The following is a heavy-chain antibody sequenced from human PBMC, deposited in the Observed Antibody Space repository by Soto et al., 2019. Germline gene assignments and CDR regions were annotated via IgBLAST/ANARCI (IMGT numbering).Heavy chain of an antibody. J-gene: IGHJ4*02. Sequence: GGSLRLSCTASGFTFSSYSMNWVRQAPGKGLEWVSYISISGNNIDYADSVKGRFTISRDNAKNSLYLQMNSLRAEDTAVYYCARDNLFRSGKDCWGQGTLVTVSS. D-gene: IGHD3-3*01. CDR1: GFTFSSYS. V-gene: IGHV3-48*01. CDR3: ARDNLFRSGKDC. CDR2: ISISGNNI.